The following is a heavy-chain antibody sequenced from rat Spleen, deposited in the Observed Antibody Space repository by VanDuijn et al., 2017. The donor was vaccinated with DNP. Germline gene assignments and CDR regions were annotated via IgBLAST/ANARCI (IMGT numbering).Heavy chain of an antibody. CDR1: GFTFNNYY. CDR2: ITTDGGGT. CDR3: ANYNSYDGTY. V-gene: IGHV5-25*01. D-gene: IGHD1-12*02. Sequence: EVQLVEFGGGLVQPGRSLKVSCAASGFTFNNYYMAWVRQAPKQGLEWVASITTDGGGTYYPDSVKGRFTISRDNADNTVYLQMNSLRSEDTATYYCANYNSYDGTYWGQGVMVTVSS. J-gene: IGHJ2*01.